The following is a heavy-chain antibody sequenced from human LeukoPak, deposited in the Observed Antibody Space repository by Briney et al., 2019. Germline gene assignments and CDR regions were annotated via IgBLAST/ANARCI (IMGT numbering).Heavy chain of an antibody. CDR3: ARDGCFDY. CDR2: ISANNGNT. Sequence: ASVKVSCKASGYTFINYGVGWARQAPGQGLEWMGWISANNGNTNYAQKFEGRVTMSTDTSTTTVYMELRSLRSDDTAMYYCARDGCFDYWGQGTLVTVSS. CDR1: GYTFINYG. V-gene: IGHV1-18*01. J-gene: IGHJ4*02. D-gene: IGHD6-19*01.